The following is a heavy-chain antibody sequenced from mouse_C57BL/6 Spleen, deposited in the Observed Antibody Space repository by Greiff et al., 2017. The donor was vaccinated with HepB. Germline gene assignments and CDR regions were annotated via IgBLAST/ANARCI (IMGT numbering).Heavy chain of an antibody. J-gene: IGHJ4*01. D-gene: IGHD2-1*01. V-gene: IGHV1-59*01. CDR1: GYTFTSYW. CDR3: ARRVTYYAMDY. CDR2: IDPSDSYT. Sequence: VQLQQSGAELVRPGTSVKLSCKASGYTFTSYWMHWVKQRPGQGLEWIGVIDPSDSYTNYNQKLKGKATLTVDTSSSTAYMQLSSLTSEDSAVYYCARRVTYYAMDYWGQGTSVTVSS.